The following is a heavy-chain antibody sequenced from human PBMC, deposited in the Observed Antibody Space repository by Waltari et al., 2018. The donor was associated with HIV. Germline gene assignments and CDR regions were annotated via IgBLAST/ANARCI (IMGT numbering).Heavy chain of an antibody. CDR1: GGSINSGGYS. D-gene: IGHD3-10*01. J-gene: IGHJ5*02. CDR3: ARGAPHHLTQGTGLDA. CDR2: IYPTGTP. Sequence: QLHLQESGSGVLKPSQTLFVTCAVSGGSINSGGYSWGWLRQTPGQGLEWIGYIYPTGTPSYNPSLNGLVASSADRPNNPFSLKLHSVTAVDTAVHVCARGAPHHLTQGTGLDAWGQGTLVIVSS. V-gene: IGHV4-30-2*01.